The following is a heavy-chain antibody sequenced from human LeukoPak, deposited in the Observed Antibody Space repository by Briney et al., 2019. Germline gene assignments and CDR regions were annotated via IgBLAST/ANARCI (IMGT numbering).Heavy chain of an antibody. Sequence: SETLSLTCTVSGGSISSYYWSWIRQPPGKGLEWIGYIYYSRSTNYNPSLKSRVTISVDTSKNQFSLKLSSVTAADTAVYYCASASGYDFYYYGMDVWGQGTTVTVSS. J-gene: IGHJ6*02. D-gene: IGHD5-12*01. CDR2: IYYSRST. CDR1: GGSISSYY. V-gene: IGHV4-59*01. CDR3: ASASGYDFYYYGMDV.